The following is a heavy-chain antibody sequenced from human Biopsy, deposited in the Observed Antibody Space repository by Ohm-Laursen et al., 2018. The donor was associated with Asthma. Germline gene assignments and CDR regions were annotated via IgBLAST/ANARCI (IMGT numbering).Heavy chain of an antibody. Sequence: SSVKVSCKASGGTFSSYAISWVRQAPGQGLEWMGGIIPIFGTANYAQKFQGRVTITADESTSTAYMELSSLRSEDTAVYYCAKVDPYSGYYFREGARLLWFDPWGQGTLVTVSS. D-gene: IGHD1-26*01. V-gene: IGHV1-69*01. CDR1: GGTFSSYA. CDR3: AKVDPYSGYYFREGARLLWFDP. J-gene: IGHJ5*02. CDR2: IIPIFGTA.